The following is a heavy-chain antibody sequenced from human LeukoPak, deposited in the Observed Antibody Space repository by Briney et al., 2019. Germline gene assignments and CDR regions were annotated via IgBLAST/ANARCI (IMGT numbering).Heavy chain of an antibody. CDR3: ASFRFESLYGSGSREGFDAFDI. CDR1: GGSISSSSYY. V-gene: IGHV4-39*01. CDR2: IYYSGST. J-gene: IGHJ3*02. Sequence: PSETLSLTCTVSGGSISSSSYYWGWIRQPPGKGLEWIGSIYYSGSTYYNPSLKSRVTISVDTSKNQFSLKLSSVTAADTAVYYCASFRFESLYGSGSREGFDAFDIWGQGTMVTVSS. D-gene: IGHD3-10*01.